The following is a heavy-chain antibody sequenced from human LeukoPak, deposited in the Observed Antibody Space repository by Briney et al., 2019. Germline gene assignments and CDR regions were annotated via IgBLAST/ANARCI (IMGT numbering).Heavy chain of an antibody. Sequence: PSETLSLTCTVSGGSISSGSYYWSWIRQPAGKGLEWIGRIYTSGSTNYNPSLKSRVTISVDTSKNQFSLKLSSVTAADTAVYYCAGKVYYYDSSGYSNWYFDLWGRGTLVTVSS. CDR3: AGKVYYYDSSGYSNWYFDL. CDR2: IYTSGST. D-gene: IGHD3-22*01. CDR1: GGSISSGSYY. J-gene: IGHJ2*01. V-gene: IGHV4-61*02.